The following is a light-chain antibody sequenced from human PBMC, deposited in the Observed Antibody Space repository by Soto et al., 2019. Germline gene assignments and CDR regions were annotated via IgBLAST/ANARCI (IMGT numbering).Light chain of an antibody. V-gene: IGKV3-20*01. CDR3: QQYGSSPYT. CDR2: GAS. Sequence: EIVLTQSPGTLSLSPGERATLSCRASQSVSSNYLAWYQQKPGQTPRLLIYGASSRATGIPDRFSGSGSGTDFTLTISRREPEDFAVYYCQQYGSSPYTFGQGTKLEFK. CDR1: QSVSSNY. J-gene: IGKJ2*01.